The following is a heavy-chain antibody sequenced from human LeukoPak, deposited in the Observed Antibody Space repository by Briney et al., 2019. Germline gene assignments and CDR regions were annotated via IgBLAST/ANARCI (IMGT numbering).Heavy chain of an antibody. V-gene: IGHV4-39*01. J-gene: IGHJ4*02. CDR2: IYYSGST. CDR1: GGSISSSSYY. D-gene: IGHD6-19*01. Sequence: PSETLSLTCTVSGGSISSSSYYWGWIRQPPGKGLEWIGSIYYSGSTYYNPSLKSRVTISVDTSKNQFSLKLSSVTAADTAVYYCVPGWYDGYWGQGTLVTVSS. CDR3: VPGWYDGY.